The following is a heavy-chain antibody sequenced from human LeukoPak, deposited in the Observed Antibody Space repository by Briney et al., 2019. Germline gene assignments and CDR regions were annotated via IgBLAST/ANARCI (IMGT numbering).Heavy chain of an antibody. J-gene: IGHJ4*02. Sequence: GGSLRLSGAASGFTFDDYATHWVRQAPGKGLEWVSGISWNSGSIGYAGFVKGRFTISRDNAKNSLYLQMNSLRAEDTALYYCAKDIASSGYPYYFDYWGQGTLVTVSS. V-gene: IGHV3-9*01. D-gene: IGHD3-22*01. CDR2: ISWNSGSI. CDR3: AKDIASSGYPYYFDY. CDR1: GFTFDDYA.